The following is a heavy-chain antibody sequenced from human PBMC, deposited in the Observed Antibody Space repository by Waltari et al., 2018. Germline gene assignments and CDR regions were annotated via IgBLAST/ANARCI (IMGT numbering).Heavy chain of an antibody. CDR2: INPNSAGT. J-gene: IGHJ6*03. V-gene: IGHV1-2*02. CDR3: ARGGVSYYDFWTGYYPYMDV. CDR1: GYSFTGYY. D-gene: IGHD3-3*01. Sequence: QEQLVQSGAEVRKPGASVKVSCKATGYSFTGYYIHWVRQAPGQGLEWRGWINPNSAGTDYAQKFQGRVTMTRDTSSHTVYMELSRLTSDDSAVYYCARGGVSYYDFWTGYYPYMDVWGKGTTVTISS.